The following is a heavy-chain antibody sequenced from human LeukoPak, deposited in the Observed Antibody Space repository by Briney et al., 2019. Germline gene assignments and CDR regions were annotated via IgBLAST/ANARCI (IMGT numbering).Heavy chain of an antibody. CDR1: GYSISSGYY. CDR3: ARKGRLRAVAGTGVDY. Sequence: KPSETLSLTCAVSGYSISSGYYWGWIRQPPGKGLEWIGSIYYSGSTYYNPSLKSRVTISVDTSKNQFSLKLSSVTAADTAVYYCARKGRLRAVAGTGVDYWGQGTLVTVSS. D-gene: IGHD6-19*01. J-gene: IGHJ4*02. CDR2: IYYSGST. V-gene: IGHV4-38-2*01.